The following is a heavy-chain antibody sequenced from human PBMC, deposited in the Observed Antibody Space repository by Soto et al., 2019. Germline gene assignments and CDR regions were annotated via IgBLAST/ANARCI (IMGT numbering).Heavy chain of an antibody. CDR2: IWYDGSNK. CDR3: ARAPRDVDYYGMDV. Sequence: GGSLRLSCAASGFTFSSYGMHWVRQAPGKGLEWVAVIWYDGSNKYYADSVKGRFTISRDNSKNTLYLQMNSLRAEDTAVYYCARAPRDVDYYGMDVWGQGTTVTVSS. J-gene: IGHJ6*02. CDR1: GFTFSSYG. D-gene: IGHD2-21*02. V-gene: IGHV3-33*01.